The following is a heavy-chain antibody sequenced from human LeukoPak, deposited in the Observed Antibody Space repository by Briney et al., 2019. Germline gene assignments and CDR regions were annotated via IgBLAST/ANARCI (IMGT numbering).Heavy chain of an antibody. CDR2: ISGSGSTI. D-gene: IGHD5-12*01. CDR3: ARDGGGYAGRLYY. Sequence: GGSLRLSCAASGFTFSSYAMSWVRQAPGKGLEWVSAISGSGSTIYYADSVKGRFTISRDNAKNSLYLQMNSLRAEDTAVYYCARDGGGYAGRLYYWGQGTLVTVSS. J-gene: IGHJ4*02. V-gene: IGHV3-11*01. CDR1: GFTFSSYA.